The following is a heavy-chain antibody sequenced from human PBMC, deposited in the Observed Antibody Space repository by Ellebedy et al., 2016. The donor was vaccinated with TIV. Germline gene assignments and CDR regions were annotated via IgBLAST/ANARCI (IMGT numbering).Heavy chain of an antibody. CDR3: ARDSGGIVVVPAAIWDYYYMDV. CDR2: ISSSGSTI. D-gene: IGHD2-2*01. CDR1: GFTFSDYY. V-gene: IGHV3-11*04. J-gene: IGHJ6*03. Sequence: GGSLRLSXAASGFTFSDYYMSWIRQAPGKGLEWVSYISSSGSTIYYADSVKGRFTISRDNAKNSLYLQMNSLRAEDTAVYYCARDSGGIVVVPAAIWDYYYMDVWGKGTTVTASS.